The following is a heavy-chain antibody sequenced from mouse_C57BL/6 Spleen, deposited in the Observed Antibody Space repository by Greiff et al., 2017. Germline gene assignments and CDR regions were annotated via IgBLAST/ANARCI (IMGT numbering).Heavy chain of an antibody. CDR1: GYTFTDYN. CDR3: ARTYITTVVGYAMDY. V-gene: IGHV1-22*01. Sequence: VQLQQSGPELVKPGASVKMSCKASGYTFTDYNMHWVKQSHGKSLEWIGYINPNNGGTSYNQKFKGQATLTVNKSSSTAYMELRSLTSEDSAVYYCARTYITTVVGYAMDYWGQGTSVTVSS. J-gene: IGHJ4*01. D-gene: IGHD1-1*01. CDR2: INPNNGGT.